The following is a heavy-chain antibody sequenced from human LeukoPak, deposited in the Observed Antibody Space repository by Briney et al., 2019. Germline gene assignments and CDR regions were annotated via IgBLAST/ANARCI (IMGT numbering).Heavy chain of an antibody. CDR2: IIPIFGTA. CDR3: ARDLSDYYDSSGYPPRWFDP. CDR1: GGTFSSYA. V-gene: IGHV1-69*13. D-gene: IGHD3-22*01. J-gene: IGHJ5*02. Sequence: GASVKVSCKASGGTFSSYAISWVRQAPGQGLEWMGGIIPIFGTANYAQKFQGRVTITADESTSTAYMELSSLRSEDTAVYYCARDLSDYYDSSGYPPRWFDPWGQGTLVTVSS.